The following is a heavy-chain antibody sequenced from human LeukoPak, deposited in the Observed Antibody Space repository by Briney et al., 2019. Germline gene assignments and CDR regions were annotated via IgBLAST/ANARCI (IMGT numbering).Heavy chain of an antibody. Sequence: SGTLSLTCDVPGGSISTTNWWTWVRQPPGGGLEWIGEVHLNGRTHYSPSLESRVTMSVDMSENHISLQLTSVTAADTAVYYCAREGGFYRPLDYSGPGTLVIVSS. CDR3: AREGGFYRPLDY. CDR2: VHLNGRT. CDR1: GGSISTTNW. V-gene: IGHV4-4*02. D-gene: IGHD2/OR15-2a*01. J-gene: IGHJ4*02.